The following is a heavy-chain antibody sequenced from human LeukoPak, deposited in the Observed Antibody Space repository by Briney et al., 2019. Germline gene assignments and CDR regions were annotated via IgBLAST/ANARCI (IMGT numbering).Heavy chain of an antibody. CDR1: GYTFTDHW. J-gene: IGHJ4*02. V-gene: IGHV5-10-1*01. Sequence: GESLKISCTGSGYTFTDHWISWVRRMPGKGLEWMGRIDPSDSYTQYIPSLQGHVTISTVKSISTAHLQWSSLKASDTAIYYCARNTGGTLTLWGQGTLVTVSS. CDR2: IDPSDSYT. D-gene: IGHD1-14*01. CDR3: ARNTGGTLTL.